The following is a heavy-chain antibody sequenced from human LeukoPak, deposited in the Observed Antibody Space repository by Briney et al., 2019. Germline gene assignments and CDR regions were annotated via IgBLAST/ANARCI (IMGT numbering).Heavy chain of an antibody. CDR3: AELGITMIGGV. CDR2: ISSSGSTI. D-gene: IGHD3-10*02. V-gene: IGHV3-48*03. J-gene: IGHJ6*04. CDR1: GFTFSSYE. Sequence: GGSLSLSCAASGFTFSSYEMNWVRQAPGKGLEWVSYISSSGSTIYYADSVKGRFTISRDNAKNSLYLQMNSLRAEDTAVYYCAELGITMIGGVCGKGTTVTISS.